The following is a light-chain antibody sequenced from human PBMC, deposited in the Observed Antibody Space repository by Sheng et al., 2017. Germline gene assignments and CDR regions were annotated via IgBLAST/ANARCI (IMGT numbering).Light chain of an antibody. Sequence: QSVLTQPPSVSRGPRAEGHHLLHWEQLQTLGRVLLYIGTSSFHEQPPNSSSMVTTIGPQGFPDRFSGSKSGTSASLAITGLQTEDEADYYCQSYDNSLSAWVFGGGTKLTVL. J-gene: IGLJ3*02. V-gene: IGLV1-40*01. CDR3: QSYDNSLSAWV. CDR2: VTT. CDR1: LQTLGRVL.